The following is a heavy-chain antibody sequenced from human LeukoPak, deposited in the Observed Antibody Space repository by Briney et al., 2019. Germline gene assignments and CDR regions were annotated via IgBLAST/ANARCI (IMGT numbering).Heavy chain of an antibody. CDR2: IKSKTDGGTT. Sequence: GGSLRLSCAASGFTFSNAWMNWVRQAPGKGLEWVGRIKSKTDGGTTDYAAPVKGRFTISRDDSTNTLYLQMNRLKTEDTAVYYCTTVGESSWYFDYYYYGMDVWGQGTTVTVSS. J-gene: IGHJ6*02. CDR1: GFTFSNAW. CDR3: TTVGESSWYFDYYYYGMDV. D-gene: IGHD6-13*01. V-gene: IGHV3-15*07.